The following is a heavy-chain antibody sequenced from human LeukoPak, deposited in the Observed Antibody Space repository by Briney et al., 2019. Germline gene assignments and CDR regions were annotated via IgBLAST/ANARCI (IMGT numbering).Heavy chain of an antibody. J-gene: IGHJ6*02. CDR3: ARHYYDSSGYYGMDV. V-gene: IGHV4-34*01. Sequence: PSETLSLTCAVYGGSFSGYYWSWIRQPPGKGLEWIGEINHSGSTNYNPSLKSRVTISVDTSKNQFSLKLSSVTAADTAVYYCARHYYDSSGYYGMDVWGQGTTVTVSS. CDR2: INHSGST. CDR1: GGSFSGYY. D-gene: IGHD3-22*01.